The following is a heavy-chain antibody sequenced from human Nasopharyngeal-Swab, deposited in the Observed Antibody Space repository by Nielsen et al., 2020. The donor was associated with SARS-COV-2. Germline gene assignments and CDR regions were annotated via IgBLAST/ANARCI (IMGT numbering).Heavy chain of an antibody. CDR2: INHSGST. Sequence: RQAPGKGLEWIGEINHSGSTNYNPSLKSRVSISVDTSKNQFSLELSSVTAADTAVYYCARGRKLDYDILTGYYGGAFDIWGQGTMVTVSS. J-gene: IGHJ3*02. V-gene: IGHV4-34*01. CDR3: ARGRKLDYDILTGYYGGAFDI. D-gene: IGHD3-9*01.